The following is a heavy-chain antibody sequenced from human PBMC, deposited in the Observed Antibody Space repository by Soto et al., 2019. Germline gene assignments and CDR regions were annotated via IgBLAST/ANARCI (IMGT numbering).Heavy chain of an antibody. J-gene: IGHJ1*01. CDR2: INPSGGST. CDR1: GYTFTSYY. Sequence: GASVKVSCKASGYTFTSYYMHWVRQAPGQGLEWMGIINPSGGSTSYAQKFQGRVTMTRDTSTSTVYMELSSLRSEDTAVYYCARDAREYSSGWTPSGQHWGQGTLVTVSS. CDR3: ARDAREYSSGWTPSGQH. D-gene: IGHD6-19*01. V-gene: IGHV1-46*01.